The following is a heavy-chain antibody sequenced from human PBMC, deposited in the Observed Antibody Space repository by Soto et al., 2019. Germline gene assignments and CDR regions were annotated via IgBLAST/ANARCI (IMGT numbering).Heavy chain of an antibody. J-gene: IGHJ4*02. CDR2: ITGSGGGT. V-gene: IGHV3-23*01. Sequence: GGSLRLSCASSGFTFSNYAMTWVRQAPGKGLVWVSVITGSGGGTYFVDSVKGRFTISRDNSKNTVYLQMNSLRAEDTAVYYCAKRPLTAAGFDYWGQGTLVTVSS. CDR1: GFTFSNYA. CDR3: AKRPLTAAGFDY. D-gene: IGHD6-13*01.